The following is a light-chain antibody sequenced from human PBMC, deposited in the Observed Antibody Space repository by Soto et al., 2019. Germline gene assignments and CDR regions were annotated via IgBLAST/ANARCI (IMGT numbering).Light chain of an antibody. CDR1: QSISSY. CDR2: AAS. CDR3: QQSYSTPDA. V-gene: IGKV1-39*01. J-gene: IGKJ4*01. Sequence: DIQMTQSPSSLSASVVDRVTITCRASQSISSYLNWYQQKPGKAPKLLIYAASSLQSGVPSRFSGSGSGTDFTLTISSLQPEDFATYYCQQSYSTPDAFGGGTKVDIK.